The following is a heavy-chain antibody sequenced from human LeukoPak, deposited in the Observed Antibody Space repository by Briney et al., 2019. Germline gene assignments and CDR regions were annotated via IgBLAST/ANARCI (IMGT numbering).Heavy chain of an antibody. CDR3: ARPGGSYPTYYFDY. D-gene: IGHD1-26*01. CDR2: IYPGDSDT. CDR1: GSIFTSYW. J-gene: IGHJ4*02. Sequence: PGASLKISCKGSGSIFTSYWIGWVRQLPGKGLEWIGIIYPGDSDTRYSPSFQGQVTISADKSISTAYLQWSSLKASDTAMYYCARPGGSYPTYYFDYWGQGTLVTVSS. V-gene: IGHV5-51*01.